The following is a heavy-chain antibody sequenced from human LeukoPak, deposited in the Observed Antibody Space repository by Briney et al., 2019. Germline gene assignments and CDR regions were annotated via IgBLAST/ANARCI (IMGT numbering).Heavy chain of an antibody. V-gene: IGHV1-18*01. J-gene: IGHJ4*02. D-gene: IGHD2-2*01. CDR1: GYNFNSYG. CDR2: IGAYNGNT. CDR3: ARGEAHYAGSADY. Sequence: GASVKVSCKASGYNFNSYGITWVRQAPGQGLELMAWIGAYNGNTNYAQKFRGRVTMTTDTSTNTAYMELRGLTSDDTAVYYCARGEAHYAGSADYWGQGTQVTVSS.